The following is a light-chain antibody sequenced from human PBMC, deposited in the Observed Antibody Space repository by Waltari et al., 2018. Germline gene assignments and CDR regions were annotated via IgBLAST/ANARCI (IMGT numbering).Light chain of an antibody. Sequence: QSALTQPPSASGSPGQSVTISCPGTSSAVGIYNYVSWYQQYPGKAPKVMIYEVNKRPSGVPDRFSGSKFGNTASLTVSGLQAEDEADYYCSSYAGGNKFVFGTGTKVTVL. CDR3: SSYAGGNKFV. J-gene: IGLJ1*01. CDR1: SSAVGIYNY. CDR2: EVN. V-gene: IGLV2-8*01.